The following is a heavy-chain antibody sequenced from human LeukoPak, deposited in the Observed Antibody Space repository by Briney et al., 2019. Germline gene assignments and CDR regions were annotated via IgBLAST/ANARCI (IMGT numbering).Heavy chain of an antibody. V-gene: IGHV4-34*01. J-gene: IGHJ4*02. Sequence: SETLSLTCAVYGGSFSGYYWSWIRQPPGKGLEWIGEINHSGSTNYNPSLKSRVTISVDTSKNQFSLKLSSVTAADTAVYYCARGSGSYGYWGQGTLVIVSS. CDR2: INHSGST. CDR3: ARGSGSYGY. CDR1: GGSFSGYY. D-gene: IGHD1-26*01.